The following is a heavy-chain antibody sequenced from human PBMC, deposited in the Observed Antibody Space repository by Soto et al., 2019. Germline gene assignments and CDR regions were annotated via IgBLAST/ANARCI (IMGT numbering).Heavy chain of an antibody. V-gene: IGHV3-21*01. D-gene: IGHD3-22*01. CDR3: AREGTMLVMDV. CDR2: LSLSSSYI. J-gene: IGHJ6*02. Sequence: GGSLRLSCAASGFNFNNYGMNWVRQAPGKGLEWVSSLSLSSSYIYYADSVKGRFSISRDNAKNSLYLQMNSLRAEDTALYYCAREGTMLVMDVWGQGTTVTVSS. CDR1: GFNFNNYG.